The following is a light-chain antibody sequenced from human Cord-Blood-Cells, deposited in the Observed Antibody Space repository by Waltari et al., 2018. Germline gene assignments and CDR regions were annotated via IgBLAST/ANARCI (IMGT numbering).Light chain of an antibody. CDR2: YDS. CDR1: NIGSKS. CDR3: QVWDSSSDHRV. V-gene: IGLV3-21*04. J-gene: IGLJ3*02. Sequence: SYVLTQPPSVSVAPGKTARITCGGNNIGSKSVHWYQQKPGQAPVLVIYYDSDRPSGIPERFSVSNSGNTATLTISRVEAGDEADYYCQVWDSSSDHRVFGGGTKLTVL.